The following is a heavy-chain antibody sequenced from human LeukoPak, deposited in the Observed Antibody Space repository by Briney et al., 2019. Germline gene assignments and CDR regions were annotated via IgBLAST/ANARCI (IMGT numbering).Heavy chain of an antibody. CDR2: VYYIGST. J-gene: IGHJ3*02. V-gene: IGHV4-39*07. CDR1: GDSISRSSDY. Sequence: SETLSLTCTVSGDSISRSSDYWGWIRQPPGKGPEWIGSVYYIGSTFYNPSLKSRLTISIDPSKNQFSLKLRSVTAADTAVYYCAREDAEQMDNSFDIWGQGTMVTVSS. CDR3: AREDAEQMDNSFDI. D-gene: IGHD5-24*01.